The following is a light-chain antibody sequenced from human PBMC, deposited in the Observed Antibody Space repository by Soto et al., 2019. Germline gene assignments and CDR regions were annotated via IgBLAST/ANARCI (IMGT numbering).Light chain of an antibody. CDR2: EVS. Sequence: QSALTQPPSASGSSGQSVTISCTGTSSDVGGYNFVSWYQQHPGKAPKLMIYEVSKRPSGVPDRFSGSKSGNAASLTVSGLQAEDEADYYCSSYAGSKNFVFGGGTKLTVL. V-gene: IGLV2-8*01. CDR3: SSYAGSKNFV. J-gene: IGLJ2*01. CDR1: SSDVGGYNF.